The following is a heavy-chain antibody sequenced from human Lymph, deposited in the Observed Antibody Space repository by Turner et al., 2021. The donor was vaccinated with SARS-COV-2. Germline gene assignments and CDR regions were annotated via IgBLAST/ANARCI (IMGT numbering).Heavy chain of an antibody. CDR3: AKGVRGAMIVVVIPYFDY. CDR2: ISGSGGDT. CDR1: GFTFSSYA. J-gene: IGHJ4*02. Sequence: EVQRLESGGGLVQPGGSLRPSVAASGFTFSSYAMSWVRQAPGKGLEWVSAISGSGGDTYYADSVKGRFTISRDKSKNTLYLQMNSLRAEDTAVYYCAKGVRGAMIVVVIPYFDYWGQGTLVTVSS. D-gene: IGHD3-22*01. V-gene: IGHV3-23*01.